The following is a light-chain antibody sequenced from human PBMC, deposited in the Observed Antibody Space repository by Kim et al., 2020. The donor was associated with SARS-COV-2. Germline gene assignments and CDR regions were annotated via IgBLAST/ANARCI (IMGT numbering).Light chain of an antibody. CDR2: GAS. V-gene: IGKV3-20*01. J-gene: IGKJ1*01. Sequence: EIVLTQSPGTLSLFPGERATLSCRASQSVYSNYLAWYLQKPGQAPRLLIYGASSRASGIPDRFSGSGSGTDFTLTINRLQPDDFAVYYCQQYGTSWTFGQGTKVEIK. CDR3: QQYGTSWT. CDR1: QSVYSNY.